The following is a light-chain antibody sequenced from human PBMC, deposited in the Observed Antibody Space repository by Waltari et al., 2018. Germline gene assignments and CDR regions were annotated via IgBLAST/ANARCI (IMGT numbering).Light chain of an antibody. CDR1: QAISDW. Sequence: DIQMTQSPSSVSASVGDRVTITCRSRQAISDWLVWYQHKPGNAPRLLIYTTSTLQGGVPSRFSCSRSGTDFTLSISNLQPEDSATYYCQQANTVPITFGQGTRLDVK. J-gene: IGKJ5*01. V-gene: IGKV1-12*01. CDR3: QQANTVPIT. CDR2: TTS.